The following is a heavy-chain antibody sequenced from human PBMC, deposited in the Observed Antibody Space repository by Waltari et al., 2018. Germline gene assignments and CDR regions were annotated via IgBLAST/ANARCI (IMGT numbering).Heavy chain of an antibody. J-gene: IGHJ4*01. Sequence: EVQLVESGGGLVQPGGSLRLFCAASGFTFRNYEMNWGRQAPGKGLEWVSYISSGASTIFYADSVKGRFTISRDNAKNSVYLEMNSLRADDTAIYYCARGEGGANEYWGQGTLVTVSS. CDR2: ISSGASTI. CDR1: GFTFRNYE. D-gene: IGHD1-26*01. V-gene: IGHV3-48*03. CDR3: ARGEGGANEY.